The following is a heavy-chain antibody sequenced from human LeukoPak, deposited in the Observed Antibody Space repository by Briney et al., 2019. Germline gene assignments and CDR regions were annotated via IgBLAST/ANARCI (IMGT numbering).Heavy chain of an antibody. CDR3: GRDFVNDAKARFDS. J-gene: IGHJ4*02. CDR2: ISYDGNIK. D-gene: IGHD4/OR15-4a*01. Sequence: GTSLRLSCAASGFSFSSYNFHWVRQAPGKGLKWLGFISYDGNIKYEDSVKGRFTISRDNSKNTLYLQMNSLRPEDTAMYYCGRDFVNDAKARFDSWGQGTLVTVSS. V-gene: IGHV3-30*03. CDR1: GFSFSSYN.